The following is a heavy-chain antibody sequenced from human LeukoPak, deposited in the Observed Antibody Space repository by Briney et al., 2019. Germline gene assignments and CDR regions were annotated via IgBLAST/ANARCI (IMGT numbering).Heavy chain of an antibody. CDR1: GFTFSNYF. Sequence: GGSLSLSCAASGFTFSNYFMHWVRQAPGKGLEWVADIASDGSHTFYVASVKGRFTISRDNAKNTLYLHMNSLGTEDTAVYCCARERQDTVIHSGAFDIWGQGTMVTVSS. J-gene: IGHJ3*02. V-gene: IGHV3-30-3*01. CDR2: IASDGSHT. D-gene: IGHD2-21*02. CDR3: ARERQDTVIHSGAFDI.